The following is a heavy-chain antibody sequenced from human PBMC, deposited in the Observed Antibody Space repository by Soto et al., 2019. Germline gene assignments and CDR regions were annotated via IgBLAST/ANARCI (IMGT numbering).Heavy chain of an antibody. CDR3: ASPYYFDSSGYPIYGMGV. V-gene: IGHV4-39*01. D-gene: IGHD3-22*01. Sequence: PSETLSLTCTVSGGSISSSSFYWGWIRQPPGKGLEWIGSIYYSGGTYYNPSLKSRVTISVDTSKNQFSLKLSSVTAADMAVYYCASPYYFDSSGYPIYGMGVWGQGTTVTVSS. CDR2: IYYSGGT. CDR1: GGSISSSSFY. J-gene: IGHJ6*02.